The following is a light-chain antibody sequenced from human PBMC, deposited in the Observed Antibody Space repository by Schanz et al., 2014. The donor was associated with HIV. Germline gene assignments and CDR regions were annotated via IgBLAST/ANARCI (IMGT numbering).Light chain of an antibody. CDR2: EVS. V-gene: IGLV2-8*01. CDR1: SSDVGGYNY. CDR3: SSYAATSNVL. Sequence: QSALTQPPSASGSPGQSVTISCTGTSSDVGGYNYVSWYQQHPGKAPKLMIYEVSKRPSGVPNRFSGSQSGNTASLTVSGLQADDEADYYCSSYAATSNVLFGGGTKLTVL. J-gene: IGLJ3*02.